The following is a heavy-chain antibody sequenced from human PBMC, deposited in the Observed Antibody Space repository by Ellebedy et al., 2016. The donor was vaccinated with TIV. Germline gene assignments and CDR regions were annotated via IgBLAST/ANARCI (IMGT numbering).Heavy chain of an antibody. CDR1: GFTFSSYG. CDR2: IWYDGSNK. Sequence: PGGSLRLSCAASGFTFSSYGMHWVRQAPGKGLEWVAVIWYDGSNKYYADSVKGRFTISRDNSKNTLYLQMNSLRAEDTAVYYCARDFPAVDPGGYWFDPWGQGTLVTVSS. V-gene: IGHV3-33*08. D-gene: IGHD6-19*01. J-gene: IGHJ5*02. CDR3: ARDFPAVDPGGYWFDP.